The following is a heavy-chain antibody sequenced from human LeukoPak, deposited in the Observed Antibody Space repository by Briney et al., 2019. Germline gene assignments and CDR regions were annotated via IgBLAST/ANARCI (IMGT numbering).Heavy chain of an antibody. V-gene: IGHV3-64*01. CDR3: ARGGLLWFGELSGY. Sequence: GGSLRLSCAASGFTFSSYAMHWVRQAPGKGLEYVSVISSNGGSIYYANSVKGRFTISRDNSKNTLYLQMGSLRAEDMAVYYCARGGLLWFGELSGYWGQGTLVTVSS. D-gene: IGHD3-10*01. J-gene: IGHJ4*02. CDR2: ISSNGGSI. CDR1: GFTFSSYA.